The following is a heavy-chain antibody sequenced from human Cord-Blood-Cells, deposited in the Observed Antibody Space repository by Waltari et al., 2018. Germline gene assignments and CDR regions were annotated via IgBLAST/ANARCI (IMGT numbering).Heavy chain of an antibody. V-gene: IGHV4-39*01. J-gene: IGHJ4*02. CDR2: IYYSGST. CDR1: GGSISSSSYY. Sequence: QLQLQESGPGLVKPSETLSLTYTVSGGSISSSSYYWGWIRQPPGKGLEWIGSIYYSGSTHYNPSLKRRVTISVDTSKNQFSLKLSSVTSADTAVYYCARHCSGGSCFDYWGQGTLVTVSS. D-gene: IGHD2-15*01. CDR3: ARHCSGGSCFDY.